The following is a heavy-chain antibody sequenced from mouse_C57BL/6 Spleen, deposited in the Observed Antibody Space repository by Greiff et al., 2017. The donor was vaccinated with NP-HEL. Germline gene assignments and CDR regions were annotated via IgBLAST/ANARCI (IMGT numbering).Heavy chain of an antibody. CDR3: ARPSANWDRGFDY. J-gene: IGHJ2*01. Sequence: QVQLQQSGAELARPGASVKMSCKASGYTFTSYTMHWVKQRPGQGLEWIGYINPSSGYTKYNQKFKDKATLTADKSSSTAYMQLSSLTSEDSAVYYWARPSANWDRGFDYWGQGTTLTVSS. CDR1: GYTFTSYT. D-gene: IGHD4-1*01. CDR2: INPSSGYT. V-gene: IGHV1-4*01.